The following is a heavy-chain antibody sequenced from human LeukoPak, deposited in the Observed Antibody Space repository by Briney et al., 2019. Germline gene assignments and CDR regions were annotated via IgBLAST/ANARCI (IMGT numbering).Heavy chain of an antibody. D-gene: IGHD2-8*01. CDR1: GVTLSSHA. CDR3: GKDRSFINDVCHGDF. J-gene: IGHJ4*01. Sequence: RGALRLSCAASGVTLSSHAVCWGRQAPRKGLGWDSTVIGCGGSTHYAHSLQSRCTISRDNSNNTLYLQIYSPRAQETAPDYSGKDRSFINDVCHGDF. CDR2: VIGCGGST. V-gene: IGHV3-23*01.